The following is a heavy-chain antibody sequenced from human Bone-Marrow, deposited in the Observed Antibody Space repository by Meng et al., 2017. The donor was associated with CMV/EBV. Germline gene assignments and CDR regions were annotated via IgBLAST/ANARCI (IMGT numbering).Heavy chain of an antibody. CDR3: AKGGYGSDKGLDY. J-gene: IGHJ4*02. Sequence: GESLKISCVASGFTFSTSVLSWVRQAPGRGLEWVSTIYRGANSIVYAESVRGRFTISRDDSKNTLYLQMNGLRDEDTAVYYCAKGGYGSDKGLDYWGQGTMVTVSS. V-gene: IGHV3-23*03. CDR2: IYRGANSI. D-gene: IGHD3-10*01. CDR1: GFTFSTSV.